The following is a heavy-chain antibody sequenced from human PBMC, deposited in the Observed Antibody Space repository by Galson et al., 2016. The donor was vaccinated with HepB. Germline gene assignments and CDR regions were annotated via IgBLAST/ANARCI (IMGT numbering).Heavy chain of an antibody. D-gene: IGHD1-26*01. J-gene: IGHJ4*02. Sequence: SVKVSCKGSGFSFTSFYIHWVRQAPGQGLEWLGIVDPNYPQQFQGRVSMTRDTSTSTVYMELNSLTSEDTAVYYCAREGGSSWGFDYWGQGTLVIVSS. V-gene: IGHV1-46*01. CDR3: AREGGSSWGFDY. CDR2: VDP. CDR1: GFSFTSFY.